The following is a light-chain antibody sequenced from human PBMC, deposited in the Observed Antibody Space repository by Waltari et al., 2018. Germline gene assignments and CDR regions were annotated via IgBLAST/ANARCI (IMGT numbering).Light chain of an antibody. J-gene: IGLJ1*01. CDR2: DYG. V-gene: IGLV3-21*02. CDR3: QVWDSDSDHYV. CDR1: KIGSKN. Sequence: SYVLTQPPSVSVAPGQTARITCDGNKIGSKNVHWYQQKPGQAPVLVAYDYGDRPSGIPERVSGSNSGNTATLTISRVDAGDEADYYCQVWDSDSDHYVFGTVTKVTVL.